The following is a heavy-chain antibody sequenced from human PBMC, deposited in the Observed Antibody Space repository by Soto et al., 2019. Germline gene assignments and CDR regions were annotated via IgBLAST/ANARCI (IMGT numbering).Heavy chain of an antibody. D-gene: IGHD2-2*01. V-gene: IGHV3-23*01. J-gene: IGHJ6*02. CDR1: GFTFANYA. Sequence: EVQLLESGGGLVQPGGSLRLSCAASGFTFANYAMSWVRQAPGKGLEWVSGISGSGGSTYYADSVKGRCTISRDNSKNTLYLQMNSLKTEDTALYYCVRAAGRSTSSSYYYGLDVWGQGTTVTVSS. CDR3: VRAAGRSTSSSYYYGLDV. CDR2: ISGSGGST.